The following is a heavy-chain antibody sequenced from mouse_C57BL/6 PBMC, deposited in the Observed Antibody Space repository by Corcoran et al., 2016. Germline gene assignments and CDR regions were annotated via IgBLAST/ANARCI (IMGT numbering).Heavy chain of an antibody. CDR2: INPNNGGT. CDR1: GYTFTDYY. Sequence: EVQLQQSGPELVKPGASVKISYKASGYTFTDYYMNWVKQSHGKSLEWIGDINPNNGGTSYNQKFKGKATLTVDKSSSTAYMELRSLTSEDSAVYYCGREDCYYDYMDYCGQGTTLTVSS. CDR3: GREDCYYDYMDY. V-gene: IGHV1-26*01. D-gene: IGHD2-3*01. J-gene: IGHJ2*01.